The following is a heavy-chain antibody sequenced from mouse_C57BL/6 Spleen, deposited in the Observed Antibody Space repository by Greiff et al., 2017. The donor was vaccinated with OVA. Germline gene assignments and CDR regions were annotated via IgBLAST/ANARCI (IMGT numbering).Heavy chain of an antibody. D-gene: IGHD1-2*01. V-gene: IGHV3-6*01. CDR3: ARATFVPYYAMDY. CDR1: GYSITSGYY. J-gene: IGHJ4*01. CDR2: ISYDGSN. Sequence: EVQLQQSGPGLVKPSQSLSLTCSVTGYSITSGYYWNWIRQFPGNKLEWMGYISYDGSNNYNPSLKNRISITRDTSKNQFFLKLNSVTTEDTATYYCARATFVPYYAMDYWGQGTSVTVSS.